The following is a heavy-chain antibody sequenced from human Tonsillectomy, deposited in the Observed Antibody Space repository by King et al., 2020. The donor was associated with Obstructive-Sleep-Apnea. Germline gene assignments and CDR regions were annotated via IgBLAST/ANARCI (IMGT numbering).Heavy chain of an antibody. CDR2: ISWNSGSI. J-gene: IGHJ4*02. CDR3: AKDRTWGGGSYNFDY. D-gene: IGHD1-26*01. Sequence: VQLVESGGGLVQPGRSLRLSCAASGFTFDDYAMHWVRHAPGKGLEWVSGISWNSGSIGYADSVKGRFTISRDNAKNSLYLQMNSLRAEDTALYYCAKDRTWGGGSYNFDYWGQGTLVTVSS. V-gene: IGHV3-9*01. CDR1: GFTFDDYA.